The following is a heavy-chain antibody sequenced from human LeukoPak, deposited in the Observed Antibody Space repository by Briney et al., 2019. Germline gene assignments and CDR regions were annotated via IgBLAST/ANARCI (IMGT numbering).Heavy chain of an antibody. CDR2: ISSSGSTI. D-gene: IGHD2-21*01. J-gene: IGHJ5*02. CDR1: GFTFSDYY. V-gene: IGHV3-11*01. Sequence: PGGSLRLSCAASGFTFSDYYMSWLRQTPGKGLEWVSYISSSGSTIYYADSVKGRFTISRDNSKNTLYLQMNSLRAEDTAVYYCARDPTDDDGTLGDGSWGQGILVTVAS. CDR3: ARDPTDDDGTLGDGS.